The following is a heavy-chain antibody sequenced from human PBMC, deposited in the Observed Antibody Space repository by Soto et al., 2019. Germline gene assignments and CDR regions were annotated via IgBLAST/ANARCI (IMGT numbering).Heavy chain of an antibody. Sequence: SETLSLTCSVSNVSISSSYWNWLRQAPGKGLEWIGFVYYTGTIKYNPSLKSRVTISVDTSRNEFSLRLTSVTTADTAFYFCARDFAGRGPFDPWGPGTLVPVSS. CDR2: VYYTGTI. J-gene: IGHJ5*01. D-gene: IGHD1-26*01. CDR3: ARDFAGRGPFDP. V-gene: IGHV4-59*01. CDR1: NVSISSSY.